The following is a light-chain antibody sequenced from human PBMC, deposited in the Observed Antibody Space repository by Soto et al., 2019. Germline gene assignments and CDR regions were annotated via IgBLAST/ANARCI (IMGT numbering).Light chain of an antibody. J-gene: IGKJ2*01. CDR1: QSVRSNF. CDR2: GAS. Sequence: VLAQSPGTLSLSPGERATLACRASQSVRSNFLAWYQHKVGQAPRLLMYGASIRAAGAPDRFTGGGSGTEFTLTISRVEPEDFAVYYCQHCGGSPPKYTFGQGTKLEI. CDR3: QHCGGSPPKYT. V-gene: IGKV3-20*01.